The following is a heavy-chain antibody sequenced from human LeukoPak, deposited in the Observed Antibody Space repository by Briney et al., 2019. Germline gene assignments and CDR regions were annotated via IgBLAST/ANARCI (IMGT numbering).Heavy chain of an antibody. V-gene: IGHV3-20*04. J-gene: IGHJ2*01. CDR3: ARDSYDSPHPHHWYFDL. CDR2: INWNGGST. CDR1: GFSFDDYG. D-gene: IGHD3-16*01. Sequence: PGGSLRLSCAASGFSFDDYGMSWVRQAPGKGLEWVSGINWNGGSTGYADSVKGRFTISRDNAKNSLYLQMNSLRAEDTAVYYCARDSYDSPHPHHWYFDLWGRGTLVTVSS.